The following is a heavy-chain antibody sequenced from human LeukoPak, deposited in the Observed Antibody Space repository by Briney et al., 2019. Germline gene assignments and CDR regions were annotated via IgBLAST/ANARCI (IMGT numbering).Heavy chain of an antibody. Sequence: PGGSLRLSCSASGFTFSSFTMHWVRQAPGKGLEWVAVISYDGSNQYYADSAKGRFTISRDNSKNTLYLQMNCLRPEDTAIYYCARGYAATVAKAADYWGQGTLVTVSS. CDR1: GFTFSSFT. D-gene: IGHD2-15*01. CDR2: ISYDGSNQ. CDR3: ARGYAATVAKAADY. V-gene: IGHV3-30-3*01. J-gene: IGHJ4*02.